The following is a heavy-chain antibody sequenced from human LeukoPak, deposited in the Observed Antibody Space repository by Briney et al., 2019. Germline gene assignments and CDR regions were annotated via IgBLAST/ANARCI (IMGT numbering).Heavy chain of an antibody. D-gene: IGHD2-15*01. J-gene: IGHJ2*01. CDR2: IKQDGSEK. CDR1: GFTFSSFW. CDR3: ARGYCSGGSCFSSTGNFDL. V-gene: IGHV3-7*04. Sequence: GGSLRLSCAASGFTFSSFWMRWVRQAPGKGLEWVANIKQDGSEKYYVDSVKGRFTVSRDNAENSLYLQMNSLRAEDTAVYYCARGYCSGGSCFSSTGNFDLWGRGTLVTVSS.